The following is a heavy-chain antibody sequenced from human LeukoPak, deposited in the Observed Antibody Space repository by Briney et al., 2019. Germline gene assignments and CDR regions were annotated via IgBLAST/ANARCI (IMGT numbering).Heavy chain of an antibody. V-gene: IGHV4-59*01. D-gene: IGHD3-10*01. CDR3: ARDRLQRGGWFDP. CDR1: GGSISSYY. CDR2: IYYSGST. Sequence: SETLSLTCTVSGGSISSYYWSWIRQPAGKGLEWIGYIYYSGSTNYNPSLKSRVTISVDTSKNQFSLKLSSVTAADTAVYYCARDRLQRGGWFDPWGQGTLVTVSS. J-gene: IGHJ5*02.